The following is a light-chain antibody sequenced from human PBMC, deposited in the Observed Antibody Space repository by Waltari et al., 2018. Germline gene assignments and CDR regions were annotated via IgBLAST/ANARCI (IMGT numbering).Light chain of an antibody. J-gene: IGLJ2*01. V-gene: IGLV3-12*01. CDR3: QVWDSSSDHVV. CDR2: SDT. CDR1: NIGTQA. Sequence: SYELTQPRSVSVATAQMARITCGGNNIGTQAVHWYQRKPGQDPVPVIYSDTNRPSGSPQRFSGSTPGNTTTLIINKSEPGHEVDYFCQVWDSSSDHVVFGGGTKLTVL.